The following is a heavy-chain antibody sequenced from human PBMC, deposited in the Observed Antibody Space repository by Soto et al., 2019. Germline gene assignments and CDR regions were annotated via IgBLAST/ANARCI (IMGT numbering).Heavy chain of an antibody. J-gene: IGHJ4*02. CDR2: TNPILSMS. D-gene: IGHD3-10*01. CDR1: GDTFNFYT. Sequence: QVHLVQSGAELKKPGSSVRVSCKASGDTFNFYTINWVRQAPGLGLEWMGRTNPILSMSNSALKFEGRLSISPDKPPSPAYMDLRSLRSDDTAVYYCATSYGSGSQAFDYWGQGALGTVSS. V-gene: IGHV1-69*02. CDR3: ATSYGSGSQAFDY.